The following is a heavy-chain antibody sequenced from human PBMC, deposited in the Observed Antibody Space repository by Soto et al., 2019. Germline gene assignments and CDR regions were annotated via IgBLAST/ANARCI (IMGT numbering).Heavy chain of an antibody. Sequence: PSETLSLTCTVSGGSMSGYYWSWIRQPPGKGLEWIGYISFRGSMNYNPSLRSRVTISVDMSKNQFSVKLSSVTAADTAVYYCARDLYNGDYDSDHNWFDPWGQGTLVTVS. CDR3: ARDLYNGDYDSDHNWFDP. V-gene: IGHV4-59*01. J-gene: IGHJ5*02. CDR2: ISFRGSM. CDR1: GGSMSGYY. D-gene: IGHD2-21*02.